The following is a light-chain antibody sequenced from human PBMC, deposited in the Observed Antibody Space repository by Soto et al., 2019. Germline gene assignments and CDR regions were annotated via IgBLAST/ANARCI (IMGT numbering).Light chain of an antibody. CDR1: QSVSSW. CDR2: KAS. J-gene: IGKJ2*01. Sequence: DIQMTQSPSTLSASVGDRVTITCRASQSVSSWLAWYQQKPGKAPKVLIYKASSLESGVPSRFSGSGSGTEFTLTISSLQPDDLATYYCQHYSIYPYAFGQGTKLE. CDR3: QHYSIYPYA. V-gene: IGKV1-5*03.